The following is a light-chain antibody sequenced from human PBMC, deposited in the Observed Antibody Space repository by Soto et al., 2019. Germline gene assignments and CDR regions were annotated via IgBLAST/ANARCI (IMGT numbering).Light chain of an antibody. CDR1: QSVRSW. J-gene: IGKJ4*01. CDR3: QQYDRYTPLT. CDR2: DAS. Sequence: DIQMTQSPATLSASLGDRVTITCRASQSVRSWLAWYQQKPGTAPKLLIFDASRLESGVPSRFSGRRSGTEFTLTIASVQPEDFATYYCQQYDRYTPLTFGGGTKVDIK. V-gene: IGKV1-5*01.